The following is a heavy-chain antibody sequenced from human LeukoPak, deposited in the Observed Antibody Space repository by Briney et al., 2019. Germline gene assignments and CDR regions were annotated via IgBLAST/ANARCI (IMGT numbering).Heavy chain of an antibody. CDR3: TRQLTGSTHS. J-gene: IGHJ4*02. V-gene: IGHV3-23*01. Sequence: GGSLRLSCAASGFTFSSYAMSWVRQAPGKGLEWVSAISGSGGSTYYADSVKGRFTISRDESKNTAYLQMNSLRSDDTAVYYCTRQLTGSTHSWGQGTLVTVSS. CDR2: ISGSGGST. CDR1: GFTFSSYA. D-gene: IGHD1-7*01.